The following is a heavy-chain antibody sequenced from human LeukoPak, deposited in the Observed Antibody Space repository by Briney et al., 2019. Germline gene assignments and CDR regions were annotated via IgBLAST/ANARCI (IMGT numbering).Heavy chain of an antibody. V-gene: IGHV3-7*03. J-gene: IGHJ4*02. CDR2: IKQDGSEK. Sequence: GGSLRLSCAASGFTFSSYWTSWVRQAPGKGLEWVANIKQDGSEKYYVDSVKGRFTISRDNAKNSLYLQMNSLRAEDTAVYFCATPLDYYDSSGYHQGGDWGQGTLVTVSS. CDR1: GFTFSSYW. CDR3: ATPLDYYDSSGYHQGGD. D-gene: IGHD3-22*01.